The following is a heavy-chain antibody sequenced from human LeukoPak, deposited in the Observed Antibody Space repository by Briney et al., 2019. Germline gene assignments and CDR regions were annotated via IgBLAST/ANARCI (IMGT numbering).Heavy chain of an antibody. J-gene: IGHJ4*02. V-gene: IGHV3-48*03. Sequence: LSGGSLRLSCAASGFTLSSNEMNWVRQAPGKGLEWLSYISSSGGTIHYVDSVKGRFTISRDNSKNTLYLQMNSLRAEDTAVYYCAKDQGRTWGHIWFGELLRREGPLDYWGQGTLVTVSS. CDR1: GFTLSSNE. D-gene: IGHD3-10*01. CDR3: AKDQGRTWGHIWFGELLRREGPLDY. CDR2: ISSSGGTI.